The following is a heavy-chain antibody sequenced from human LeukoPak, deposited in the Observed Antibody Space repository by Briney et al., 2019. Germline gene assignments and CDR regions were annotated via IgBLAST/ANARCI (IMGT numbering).Heavy chain of an antibody. CDR1: GFTFSTYW. CDR3: ARDTGYNTFDY. D-gene: IGHD5-24*01. Sequence: GGSLRLSCAASGFTFSTYWMSWVRQAPGKGLEWVANIKEDGSVKYYVDSVKGRFTISRDNAKNSLYLQMNSLRAEDTAVYYCARDTGYNTFDYWGQGTLVTVSS. CDR2: IKEDGSVK. J-gene: IGHJ4*02. V-gene: IGHV3-7*05.